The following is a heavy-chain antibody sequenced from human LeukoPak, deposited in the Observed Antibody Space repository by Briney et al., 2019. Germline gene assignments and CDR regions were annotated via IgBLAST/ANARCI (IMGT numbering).Heavy chain of an antibody. CDR3: AKVGSSSSSTGWFDP. J-gene: IGHJ5*02. V-gene: IGHV3-30-3*01. D-gene: IGHD6-6*01. Sequence: PGGSLRLSCAASGFAFSTYAMHWVRQAPGKGLEWVAVISYDGSVKYYADSVKGRFTISRDNSKNTLYLQMNSLRAEDTAVYYCAKVGSSSSSTGWFDPWGQGTLVTVSS. CDR1: GFAFSTYA. CDR2: ISYDGSVK.